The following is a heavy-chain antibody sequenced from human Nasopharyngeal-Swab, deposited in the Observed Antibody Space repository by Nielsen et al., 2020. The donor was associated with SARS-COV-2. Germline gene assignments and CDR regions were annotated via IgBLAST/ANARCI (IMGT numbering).Heavy chain of an antibody. J-gene: IGHJ4*02. CDR2: TSGSGGTT. V-gene: IGHV3-23*01. Sequence: GGSLRLSCAASGFTFSSYAMSWVRQAPGKGLEWVSATSGSGGTTYYADSVKGRFTISRDNSKNTLYLQMNSLRAEDTAVYYCAKDRSLYCSSTSCSKKFDSWGQGTLVTVSS. CDR3: AKDRSLYCSSTSCSKKFDS. CDR1: GFTFSSYA. D-gene: IGHD2-2*01.